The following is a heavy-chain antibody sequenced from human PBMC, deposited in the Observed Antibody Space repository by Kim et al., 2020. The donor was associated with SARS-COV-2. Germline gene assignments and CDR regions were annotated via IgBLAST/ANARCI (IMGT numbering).Heavy chain of an antibody. CDR3: ASGGYRSGWFNWFES. V-gene: IGHV4-59*01. CDR1: GGSFRRYY. CDR2: IYSSGTT. J-gene: IGHJ5*02. Sequence: SETLSLTCIVSGGSFRRYYWSWIRQSPGKGLEWIGYIYSSGTTNYNPALRSRVTLSVDMSKNQFSLNLKSVSAAATAVYYCASGGYRSGWFNWFESWCQG. D-gene: IGHD6-19*01.